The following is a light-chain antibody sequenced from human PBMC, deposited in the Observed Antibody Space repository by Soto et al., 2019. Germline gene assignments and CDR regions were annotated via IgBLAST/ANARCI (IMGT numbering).Light chain of an antibody. Sequence: EVVMTQSPTTLSVSPGETTTLSCRASQSVSSNLAWYQQKPGQDPRLLIYGASTRANGIPARFSGGGSGTEFALTITSLQSEDFAVYYCQQFSAWPWTFGQGTTVEIK. CDR3: QQFSAWPWT. CDR1: QSVSSN. J-gene: IGKJ1*01. CDR2: GAS. V-gene: IGKV3-15*01.